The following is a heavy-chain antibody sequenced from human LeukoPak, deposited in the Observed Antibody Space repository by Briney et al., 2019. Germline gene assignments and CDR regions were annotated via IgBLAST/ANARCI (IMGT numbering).Heavy chain of an antibody. CDR2: IYTSGST. V-gene: IGHV4-61*02. CDR3: ARDRGGYSGS. J-gene: IGHJ5*02. CDR1: GGSISSGSYY. Sequence: PSETLSLTCTVSGGSISSGSYYWSWIRQPAGKGLEWIGRIYTSGSTNYNPPLKSRVTISVDTSKNQFSLKLSSVTAADTAVYYCARDRGGYSGSWGQGTLVTVSS. D-gene: IGHD5-12*01.